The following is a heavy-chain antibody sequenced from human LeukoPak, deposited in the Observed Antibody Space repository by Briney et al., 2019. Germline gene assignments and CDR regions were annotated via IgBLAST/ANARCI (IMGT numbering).Heavy chain of an antibody. CDR1: GFTFRSYS. CDR3: VKDLSLLAADYYFDY. Sequence: PGGSLRLSCAASGFTFRSYSMDWVRQAPGKGLEWVSHISSGSNSINYADSVKGRFTISRDSSKSTLYLQMNSLRAEDSAVYFCVKDLSLLAADYYFDYWGQGILVTVSS. CDR2: ISSGSNSI. V-gene: IGHV3-48*01. D-gene: IGHD6-13*01. J-gene: IGHJ4*02.